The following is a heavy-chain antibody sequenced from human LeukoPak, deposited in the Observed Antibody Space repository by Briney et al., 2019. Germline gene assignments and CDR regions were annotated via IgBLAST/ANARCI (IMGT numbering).Heavy chain of an antibody. CDR2: IKSDGRT. CDR1: GFTLSSYW. CDR3: ARAPSEIGGYYPEYFRH. Sequence: GGSLRLSCAASGFTLSSYWMHWVRQAPGKGLVWVSRIKSDGRTNYADSVKGRFTISKDNAKNTVSLQMNSLRAEDTGVYYCARAPSEIGGYYPEYFRHWGQGTLVIVSS. D-gene: IGHD3-22*01. V-gene: IGHV3-74*01. J-gene: IGHJ1*01.